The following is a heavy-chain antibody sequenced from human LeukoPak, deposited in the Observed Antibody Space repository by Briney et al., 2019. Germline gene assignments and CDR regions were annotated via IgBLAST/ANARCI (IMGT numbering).Heavy chain of an antibody. V-gene: IGHV3-33*01. CDR3: VRSSMAAAGPFDY. CDR1: GFTFSSYG. D-gene: IGHD6-13*01. J-gene: IGHJ4*02. Sequence: GGSLRLSCAASGFTFSSYGMHWVRQAPGKGLEWVTVIWYDGSNKYYADSVKGRFTIFRDNSKNTLYLQMNSLRAEDTAVYYCVRSSMAAAGPFDYWGQGILVTVSS. CDR2: IWYDGSNK.